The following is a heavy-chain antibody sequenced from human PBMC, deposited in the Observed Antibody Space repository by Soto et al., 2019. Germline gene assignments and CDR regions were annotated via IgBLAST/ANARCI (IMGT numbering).Heavy chain of an antibody. CDR3: ASGAYGY. CDR2: IYDTWST. V-gene: IGHV4-30-4*01. D-gene: IGHD7-27*01. Sequence: PSETLSLTCTVSNGSITSTDYYWSWIRQPPGKGLEWIGYIYDTWSTYYNPSLKSRVAISIDTSKSQFSLQLSSVTAADTAVYYCASGAYGYWGQGSLVTVSS. J-gene: IGHJ4*02. CDR1: NGSITSTDYY.